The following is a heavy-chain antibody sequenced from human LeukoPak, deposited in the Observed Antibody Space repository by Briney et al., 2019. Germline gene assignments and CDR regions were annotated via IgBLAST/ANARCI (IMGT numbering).Heavy chain of an antibody. D-gene: IGHD3-16*02. CDR3: TRVSIHGDSDY. CDR1: GGSISSSSYY. J-gene: IGHJ4*02. Sequence: PSETLSLTCTVSGGSISSSSYYWSWIRQSPGKGLEWIGYIYYTGRTKYNPSLQSRVTISVDTSKNQFSLNLSSVSAADTAVYFCTRVSIHGDSDYWGQGTLVTVSS. CDR2: IYYTGRT. V-gene: IGHV4-61*01.